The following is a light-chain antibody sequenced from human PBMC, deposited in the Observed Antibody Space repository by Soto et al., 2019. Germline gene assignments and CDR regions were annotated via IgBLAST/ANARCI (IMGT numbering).Light chain of an antibody. CDR1: QSISTW. Sequence: DIQMTQSPSTLSASVGDRVTITCRASQSISTWLAWYQQKPGLAPKLLIYRASRLESGVPSTFSARGPEQESPPPATARRPDVFQTITGQQNQKIPWTFGQGTKVEVK. J-gene: IGKJ1*01. V-gene: IGKV1-5*03. CDR3: QQNQKIPWT. CDR2: RAS.